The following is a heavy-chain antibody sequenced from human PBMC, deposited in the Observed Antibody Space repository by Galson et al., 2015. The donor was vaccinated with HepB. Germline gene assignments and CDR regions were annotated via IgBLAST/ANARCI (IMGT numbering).Heavy chain of an antibody. CDR1: GFTFSSYA. V-gene: IGHV3-23*01. J-gene: IGHJ4*02. CDR2: ISGSGGST. Sequence: SLRLSCAASGFTFSSYAMSWVRQAPGKGLEWVSAISGSGGSTYYADSVRGRFTISRDNSKDTLYLQMNSLRAEDTAVYYCAKGGVIVTRARFDYWGQGTLVTVSS. CDR3: AKGGVIVTRARFDY. D-gene: IGHD3-10*01.